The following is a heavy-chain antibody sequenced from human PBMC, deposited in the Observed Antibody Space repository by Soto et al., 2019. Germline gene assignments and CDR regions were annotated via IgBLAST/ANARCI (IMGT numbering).Heavy chain of an antibody. Sequence: QVVLLQSGAEVKEPGSSVRVSCQVSGSTFNNFAFSWVRQAPGHGPEWMGGIVVDSNTAEYSQRFQDRVTITAETSTDTLYMEVGSLTFEDTAVYYCARAIKRWEVNYYFDFWGQGTLVTVSS. D-gene: IGHD1-26*01. CDR1: GSTFNNFA. CDR3: ARAIKRWEVNYYFDF. V-gene: IGHV1-69*06. CDR2: IVVDSNTA. J-gene: IGHJ4*02.